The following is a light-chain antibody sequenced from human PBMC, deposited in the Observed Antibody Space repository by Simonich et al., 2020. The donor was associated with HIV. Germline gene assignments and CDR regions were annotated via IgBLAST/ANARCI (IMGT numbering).Light chain of an antibody. J-gene: IGKJ2*01. CDR1: QSVLYSSNNKNY. Sequence: EIVMTQSPATLSVSPGERAALSCRASQSVLYSSNNKNYLAWYQQKPGQPPKLLIYWASTRESGVPDRFSASGSGTDFTLTISSLQAEDVAVYYCQQSYNTPYTFGQGTKLEIK. V-gene: IGKV4-1*01. CDR2: WAS. CDR3: QQSYNTPYT.